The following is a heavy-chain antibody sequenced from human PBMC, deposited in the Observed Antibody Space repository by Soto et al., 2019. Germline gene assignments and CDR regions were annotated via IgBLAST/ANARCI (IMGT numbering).Heavy chain of an antibody. D-gene: IGHD6-19*01. CDR2: ISGSGGST. CDR1: GFTFSSYA. V-gene: IGHV3-23*01. Sequence: GGSLRLSCAASGFTFSSYAMSWVRQAPGKGLEWVSAISGSGGSTYYADSVKGRFTISRDNSKNTLYLKMNSLRAEDTAVYYCAKDLGLTWYSSGWYFDYWGQGTLVTVSS. J-gene: IGHJ4*02. CDR3: AKDLGLTWYSSGWYFDY.